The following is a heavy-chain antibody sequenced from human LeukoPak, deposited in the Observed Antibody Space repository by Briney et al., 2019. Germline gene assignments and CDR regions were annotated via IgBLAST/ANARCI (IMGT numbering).Heavy chain of an antibody. Sequence: SETLSLTCTVSGGSISSTGYCWSWIRQPAGKGLEWIGHIYTNGNTNYNPSPKSRVTISVDTSKNQFSLKLSSVTAADTAVYYCARDPGTMARGSRRGYDDYYYYMDVWGKGTTVTISS. V-gene: IGHV4-61*09. CDR1: GGSISSTGYC. J-gene: IGHJ6*03. CDR3: ARDPGTMARGSRRGYDDYYYYMDV. CDR2: IYTNGNT. D-gene: IGHD3-10*01.